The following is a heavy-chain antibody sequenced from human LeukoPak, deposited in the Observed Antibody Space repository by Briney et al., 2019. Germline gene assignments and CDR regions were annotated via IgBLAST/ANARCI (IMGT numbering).Heavy chain of an antibody. Sequence: SETLSLTCTVSGGSISSSSYYWSWIRQPPGKGLEWIGYIYYSGNTHCNPSLKSRVTISVDTSKNQFSLNLRSVTAADTAMYYCARGGPRLYYYYMDVWGKGTTVTISS. CDR3: ARGGPRLYYYYMDV. J-gene: IGHJ6*03. CDR2: IYYSGNT. D-gene: IGHD3-22*01. CDR1: GGSISSSSYY. V-gene: IGHV4-61*01.